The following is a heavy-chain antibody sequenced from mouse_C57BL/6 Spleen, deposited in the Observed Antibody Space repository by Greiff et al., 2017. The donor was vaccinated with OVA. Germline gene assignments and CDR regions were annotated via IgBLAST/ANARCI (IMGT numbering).Heavy chain of an antibody. CDR3: ARNYYGSSPFIFAY. CDR1: CYTFTSYW. CDR2: IDPNSGGT. J-gene: IGHJ3*01. V-gene: IGHV1-72*01. D-gene: IGHD1-1*01. Sequence: VQLQQPGAELVKPGASVKLSCKASCYTFTSYWMHWLKQRPGRGLEWIGRIDPNSGGTKYTEKFKSKATLTVDKPSSTAYMQLSSLTSEDSAVYYCARNYYGSSPFIFAYWGQGTLVTVSA.